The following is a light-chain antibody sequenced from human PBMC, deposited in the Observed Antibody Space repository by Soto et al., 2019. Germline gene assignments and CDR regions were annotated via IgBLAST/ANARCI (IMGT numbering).Light chain of an antibody. J-gene: IGKJ1*01. V-gene: IGKV1-5*01. CDR1: QSISSW. Sequence: DIQMTQSPSTLSASVGDRVTITCRASQSISSWLAWYQQKPGKAPKLLIYEASSLESGVPSRFSGSGSGTEFPPTISILQPDDFASYYCQQYNNYQGTFGQGTKVEIK. CDR3: QQYNNYQGT. CDR2: EAS.